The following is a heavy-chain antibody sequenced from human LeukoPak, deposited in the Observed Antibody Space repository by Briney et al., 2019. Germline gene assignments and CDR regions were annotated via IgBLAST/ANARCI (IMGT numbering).Heavy chain of an antibody. Sequence: SETLSLTCAVYGWSFSGYYWSWIRQPPGKGLEWIGEINHSGSSNYNPSLKSRVTISVDTSKNQFSLKLSSVTAADTAVYYCARGIYYVWGSYRYFDYWGQGTLVTVSS. D-gene: IGHD3-16*02. CDR1: GWSFSGYY. CDR3: ARGIYYVWGSYRYFDY. V-gene: IGHV4-34*01. J-gene: IGHJ4*02. CDR2: INHSGSS.